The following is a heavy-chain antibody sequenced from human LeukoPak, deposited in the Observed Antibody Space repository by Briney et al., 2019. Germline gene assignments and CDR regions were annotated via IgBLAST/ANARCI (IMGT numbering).Heavy chain of an antibody. CDR1: GGSISSSSYY. D-gene: IGHD2-15*01. J-gene: IGHJ4*02. CDR3: ARHDGYCSGGSCRLYYFDY. V-gene: IGHV4-39*01. CDR2: IYYSGST. Sequence: SETLSLTCTVSGGSISSSSYYWGWIRQPPGKGLEWIGSIYYSGSTYYNPSLKSRVTISVDTSKNQFSLKPSSVTAADTAVYYCARHDGYCSGGSCRLYYFDYWGQGTLVTVSS.